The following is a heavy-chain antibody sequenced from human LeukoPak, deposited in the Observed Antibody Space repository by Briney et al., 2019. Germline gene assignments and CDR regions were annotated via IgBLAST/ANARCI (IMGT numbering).Heavy chain of an antibody. Sequence: PGGSLRLSCAASGFTFSSYAMSWVRQAPGKGPEWVSAISGSGGSTYYADSVKGRFTISRDNSKNTLYLQMNSLRAEDTAVYYCAKDRRAVAGRYYFDYWGQGTLVTVSS. V-gene: IGHV3-23*01. CDR1: GFTFSSYA. CDR2: ISGSGGST. J-gene: IGHJ4*02. CDR3: AKDRRAVAGRYYFDY. D-gene: IGHD6-19*01.